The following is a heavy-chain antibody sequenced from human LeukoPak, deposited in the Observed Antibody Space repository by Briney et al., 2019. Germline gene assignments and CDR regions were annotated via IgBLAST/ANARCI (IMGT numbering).Heavy chain of an antibody. CDR2: VDPEDGET. V-gene: IGHV1-69-2*01. D-gene: IGHD3-22*01. CDR1: GYTFTDYY. CDR3: ATIGSSGYRRFDY. Sequence: PGGSLRLSCAASGYTFTDYYMHWVQQAPGKGLEWMGLVDPEDGETIYAEKFQGRVTITADTSTDTAYMELSSLRSEDTAVYYCATIGSSGYRRFDYWGQGTLVTVSS. J-gene: IGHJ4*02.